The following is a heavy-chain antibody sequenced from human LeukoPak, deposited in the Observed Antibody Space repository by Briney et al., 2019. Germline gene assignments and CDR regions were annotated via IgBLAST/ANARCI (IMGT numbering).Heavy chain of an antibody. Sequence: GGSLRLSCAASGFTFTSYAMSWVRQAPGKGLERVSAISGSARSTFYADSVKGRFTISRDNSKDMVYLHMNSLRAEDTAIYYCAKDLTSYDYGDYGGSDYWGQGTVVTVSS. CDR2: ISGSARST. D-gene: IGHD4-17*01. V-gene: IGHV3-23*01. CDR3: AKDLTSYDYGDYGGSDY. CDR1: GFTFTSYA. J-gene: IGHJ4*02.